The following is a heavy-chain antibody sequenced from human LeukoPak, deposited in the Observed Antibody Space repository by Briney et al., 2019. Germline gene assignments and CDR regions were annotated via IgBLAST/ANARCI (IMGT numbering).Heavy chain of an antibody. CDR3: ARRGCSGGSCYSGIYYYYYGTDV. D-gene: IGHD2-15*01. Sequence: PGGSLRLSCAASGFTFSSYWMSWVRQAPGKGLEWVANIKQDGSEKYYVDSVKGRFTISRDNAKNSLYLQMNSLRAEDTAVYYCARRGCSGGSCYSGIYYYYYGTDVWGQGTTVTVSS. CDR1: GFTFSSYW. V-gene: IGHV3-7*01. CDR2: IKQDGSEK. J-gene: IGHJ6*02.